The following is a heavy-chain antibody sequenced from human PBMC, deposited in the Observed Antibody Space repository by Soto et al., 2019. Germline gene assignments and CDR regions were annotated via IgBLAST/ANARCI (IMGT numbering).Heavy chain of an antibody. Sequence: SVKVSCKTSGGTFSSSAISWVRQAPGQGLEWMGGIIPIFGTANYAQKFQGRVTITADEATSTAYMELSSLRTEDTAVYYCARRIGSNEKYSGYDHYYYYGMDVWGQGTTVTVSS. V-gene: IGHV1-69*01. D-gene: IGHD5-12*01. CDR2: IIPIFGTA. CDR3: ARRIGSNEKYSGYDHYYYYGMDV. J-gene: IGHJ6*02. CDR1: GGTFSSSA.